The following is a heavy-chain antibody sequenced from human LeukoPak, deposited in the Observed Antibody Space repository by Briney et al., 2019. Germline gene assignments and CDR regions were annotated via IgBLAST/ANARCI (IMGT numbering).Heavy chain of an antibody. D-gene: IGHD6-19*01. CDR2: ISSRNITI. V-gene: IGHV3-48*04. CDR1: GFTFSSYS. CDR3: ARDKTGSGWYDAFDI. Sequence: GGSLRLSCAASGFTFSSYSMNWVRQAPGKGLEWVSYISSRNITIDYADSVEGRFTISRDNAKNSLYLQMNSLRAEDTAVYYCARDKTGSGWYDAFDIWGQGTMVTVSS. J-gene: IGHJ3*02.